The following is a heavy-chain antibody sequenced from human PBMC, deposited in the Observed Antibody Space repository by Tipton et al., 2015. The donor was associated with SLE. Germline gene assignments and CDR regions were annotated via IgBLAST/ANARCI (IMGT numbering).Heavy chain of an antibody. CDR1: GFTFRSYW. Sequence: SLRLSCAASGFTFRSYWMSWFRQSPGKGLEWLANIKQDESEKYYVDSVKGRFTISRDNSKNTLYLQMNSLRAEDTAVYYCAHRGTSSGYYYYFDYWGQGTLVTVSS. J-gene: IGHJ4*02. CDR2: IKQDESEK. CDR3: AHRGTSSGYYYYFDY. D-gene: IGHD3-22*01. V-gene: IGHV3-7*03.